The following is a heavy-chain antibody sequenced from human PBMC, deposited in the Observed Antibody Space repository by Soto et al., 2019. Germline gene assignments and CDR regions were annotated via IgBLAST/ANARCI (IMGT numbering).Heavy chain of an antibody. CDR2: IIPIFGTA. Sequence: ASVKVSCKASGGTFSSYAISWVRQAPGQGLEWMGGIIPIFGTANYAQKFQGRVTITADESTSTAYMELSSLRSEDTAVYYCARDQAGIAVAGTDYYYYGMDVWGQGTTVTAP. V-gene: IGHV1-69*13. D-gene: IGHD6-19*01. J-gene: IGHJ6*02. CDR3: ARDQAGIAVAGTDYYYYGMDV. CDR1: GGTFSSYA.